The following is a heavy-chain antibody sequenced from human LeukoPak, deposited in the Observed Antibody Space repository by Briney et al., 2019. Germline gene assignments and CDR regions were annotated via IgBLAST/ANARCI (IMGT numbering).Heavy chain of an antibody. J-gene: IGHJ4*02. D-gene: IGHD2-2*01. V-gene: IGHV5-51*01. CDR1: GYVFTNYW. Sequence: GESLKISCKGSGYVFTNYWIAWVRQMPGKGLEWMRIIYPGDSDTIYSPSFQGQVTISADRSISTAHLQWSSLRASDTAMYYCARGRYCSSTGCSHFDYWGQGTLVTVSS. CDR2: IYPGDSDT. CDR3: ARGRYCSSTGCSHFDY.